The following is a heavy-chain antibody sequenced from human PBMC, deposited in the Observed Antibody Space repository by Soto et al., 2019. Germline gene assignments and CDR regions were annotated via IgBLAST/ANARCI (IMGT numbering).Heavy chain of an antibody. V-gene: IGHV3-7*03. CDR2: IKQDGSEK. D-gene: IGHD4-4*01. Sequence: EVQLVESGGGLVQPGGSLRLSCAASGFTFSSYWMSWVRQAPGKGLEWVANIKQDGSEKYYVDSVKGRFTISRDNAKNSLYLQMNSLRAEDTAVYYCARASDEQTVNEVFHPTQHYGMDVWGQGTTVTVSS. J-gene: IGHJ6*02. CDR1: GFTFSSYW. CDR3: ARASDEQTVNEVFHPTQHYGMDV.